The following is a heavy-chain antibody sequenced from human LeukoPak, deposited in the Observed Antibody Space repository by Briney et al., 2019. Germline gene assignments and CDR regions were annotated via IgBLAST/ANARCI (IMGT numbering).Heavy chain of an antibody. CDR2: INPNSGGT. Sequence: ASVKVSCKASGYTFTSYYMHWVRQAPGQGLEWMGWINPNSGGTNYAQKFQGRVTMTRDTSISTAYMELSRLRSDDTAVYYCARGYCSGDSCYHFDYWGQGTLVTVSS. CDR1: GYTFTSYY. V-gene: IGHV1-2*02. J-gene: IGHJ4*02. CDR3: ARGYCSGDSCYHFDY. D-gene: IGHD2-15*01.